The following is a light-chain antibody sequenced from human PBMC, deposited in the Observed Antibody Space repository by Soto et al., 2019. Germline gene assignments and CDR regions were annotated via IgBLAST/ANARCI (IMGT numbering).Light chain of an antibody. J-gene: IGKJ5*01. CDR3: QQYYSTSSIA. Sequence: DIVMTQSPASLAVSLGERATINCKSSQSVLDSSNNRNYLAWYQQKPGQPPKLLIYLASTRESGVPGRCRGSGSGTDFTLTINSLQAEDVAVYYCQQYYSTSSIAFGQGTRLEIK. CDR2: LAS. CDR1: QSVLDSSNNRNY. V-gene: IGKV4-1*01.